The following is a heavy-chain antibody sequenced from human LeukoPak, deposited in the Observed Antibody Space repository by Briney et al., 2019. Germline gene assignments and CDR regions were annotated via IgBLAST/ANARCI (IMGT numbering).Heavy chain of an antibody. CDR2: FDPEDGET. D-gene: IGHD3-10*01. J-gene: IGHJ6*04. V-gene: IGHV1-24*01. Sequence: ASVKVSCKVSGYTLTELSMHWVRQAPGKGLEWMGAFDPEDGETIYAQKFQGRVTMTEDTSTDTAYMELSSLRSEDTAVYYCATGMNYYGSGMGDVWGKGTTVTVSS. CDR3: ATGMNYYGSGMGDV. CDR1: GYTLTELS.